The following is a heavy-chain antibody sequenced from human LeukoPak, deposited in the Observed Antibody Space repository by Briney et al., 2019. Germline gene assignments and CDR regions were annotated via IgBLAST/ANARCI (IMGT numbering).Heavy chain of an antibody. CDR1: SYTFTS. CDR2: ISANNGNT. Sequence: ASVTVSCKASSYTFTSFSWVRQAPGQGLEWMGWISANNGNTNYAQKFQDRVTMTTDTSTSTAYMELRSLRSDDTAVYYCARENYYDSSGAFDYWGQGTLVTVSS. V-gene: IGHV1-18*01. CDR3: ARENYYDSSGAFDY. J-gene: IGHJ4*02. D-gene: IGHD3-22*01.